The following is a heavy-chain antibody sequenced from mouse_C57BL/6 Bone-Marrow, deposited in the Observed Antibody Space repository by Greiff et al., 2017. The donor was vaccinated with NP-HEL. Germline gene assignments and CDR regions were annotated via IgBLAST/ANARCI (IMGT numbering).Heavy chain of an antibody. J-gene: IGHJ2*01. Sequence: EVKLMESGGGLVKPGGSLKLSCAASGFTFSSYAMSWVRQTPEKRLEWVATISDGGSYTYYPANVKGRFTISRDNAKNNLYLQMSHLKSEDTAMYYCARARFITTVVRFDYWGQGTTLTVSS. CDR2: ISDGGSYT. V-gene: IGHV5-4*03. D-gene: IGHD1-1*01. CDR3: ARARFITTVVRFDY. CDR1: GFTFSSYA.